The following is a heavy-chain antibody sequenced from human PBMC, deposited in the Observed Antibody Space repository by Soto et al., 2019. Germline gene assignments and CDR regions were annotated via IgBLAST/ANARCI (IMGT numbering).Heavy chain of an antibody. D-gene: IGHD5-18*01. V-gene: IGHV4-59*01. CDR2: IYYSGST. CDR3: ARDGTAVAAGYYGMDV. J-gene: IGHJ6*02. Sequence: SETLCLTCTVSGGSITNYYWSWIRQPPVKGLEWIGFIYYSGSTNYNPSLKSRVTISVATSKNQVSLKLSSVTAADTAVYYCARDGTAVAAGYYGMDVWGQGTTVTVSS. CDR1: GGSITNYY.